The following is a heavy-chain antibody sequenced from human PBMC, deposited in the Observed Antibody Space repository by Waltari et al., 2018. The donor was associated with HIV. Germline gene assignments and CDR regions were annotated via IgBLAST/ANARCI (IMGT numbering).Heavy chain of an antibody. V-gene: IGHV3-30*03. CDR2: MSDDVSKR. J-gene: IGHJ4*02. CDR3: ARDASRVLWFGESLPT. CDR1: GFRFNDHG. Sequence: QVQVVESGGGVVQPGRSLRLSCAASGFRFNDHGMHWVRQTPGKGVEGVALMSDDVSKRFYAGSVRGRYVVSRDNSKKIVYLQMNSLRPDDTAVYFCARDASRVLWFGESLPTWGQGTLVSVSP. D-gene: IGHD3-10*01.